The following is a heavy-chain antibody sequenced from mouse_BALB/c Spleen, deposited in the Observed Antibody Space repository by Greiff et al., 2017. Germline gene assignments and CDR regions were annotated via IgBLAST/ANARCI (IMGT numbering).Heavy chain of an antibody. Sequence: QVTLKVSGPGLVQPSQSLSITCTVSGFSLTSYGVHWVRQSPGKGLEWLGVIWSGGSTDYNAAFISRLSISKDNSKSHVFFKMNSLQANDTAIYYCARVYYDYDGGVAYWGQGTLVTVSA. J-gene: IGHJ3*01. V-gene: IGHV2-2*02. CDR2: IWSGGST. D-gene: IGHD2-4*01. CDR1: GFSLTSYG. CDR3: ARVYYDYDGGVAY.